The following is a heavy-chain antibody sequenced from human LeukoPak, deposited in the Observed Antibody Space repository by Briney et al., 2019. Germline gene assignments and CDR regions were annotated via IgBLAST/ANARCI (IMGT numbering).Heavy chain of an antibody. CDR1: GLTFSSSW. CDR3: ARDRGCNY. Sequence: PGGSLRLSCAASGLTFSSSWMSWVRQAPGKGLEWVANINQDGSEKYYVDSVKGRCTISRDNAKNALYLQMDSLRAEDTAVYYCARDRGCNYWGQGTLVTVSS. CDR2: INQDGSEK. J-gene: IGHJ4*02. V-gene: IGHV3-7*05.